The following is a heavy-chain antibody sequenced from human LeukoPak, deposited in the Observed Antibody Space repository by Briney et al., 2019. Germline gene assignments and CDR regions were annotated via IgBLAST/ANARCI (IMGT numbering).Heavy chain of an antibody. Sequence: PSETLSLTCTVSGGSISSYYWSWIRQPPGKGLEWIGYIYYSGSTNYNPSLKSRVTISVDTSKNQFSLKLSSVTAADTAVYYCATQLLWFGDSHAVGRSFDIWGQGTMVTVSS. CDR3: ATQLLWFGDSHAVGRSFDI. CDR2: IYYSGST. V-gene: IGHV4-59*01. CDR1: GGSISSYY. J-gene: IGHJ3*02. D-gene: IGHD3-10*01.